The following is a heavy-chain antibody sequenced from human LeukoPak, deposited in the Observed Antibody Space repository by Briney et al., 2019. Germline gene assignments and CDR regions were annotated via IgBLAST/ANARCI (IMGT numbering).Heavy chain of an antibody. Sequence: QPGGSLRLSCAASGFTFSSYAMHWVRQAPGKGLEWVAVISYDGSNKYYADSVKGRFTISRDNSKNTLYLQMNSLRAEDTAVYYCARVKKDSSGPNYGGAFDIWGQGTMVTVSS. CDR2: ISYDGSNK. CDR3: ARVKKDSSGPNYGGAFDI. CDR1: GFTFSSYA. J-gene: IGHJ3*02. D-gene: IGHD3-22*01. V-gene: IGHV3-30-3*01.